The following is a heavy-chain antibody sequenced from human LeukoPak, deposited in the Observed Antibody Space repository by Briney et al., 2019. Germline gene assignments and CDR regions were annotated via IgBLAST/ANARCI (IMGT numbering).Heavy chain of an antibody. CDR1: GYTFTNYG. CDR2: ISAYNGNT. V-gene: IGHV1-18*01. J-gene: IGHJ6*03. Sequence: GASVKVSCKASGYTFTNYGISWVRQAPGQGLEWMGWISAYNGNTNYAQTFQGRVTMTTDTSTSTAYMELRSLRSDDTAVYYCARDRGTVARTYYMDVWGKGTTVTVSS. CDR3: ARDRGTVARTYYMDV. D-gene: IGHD6-6*01.